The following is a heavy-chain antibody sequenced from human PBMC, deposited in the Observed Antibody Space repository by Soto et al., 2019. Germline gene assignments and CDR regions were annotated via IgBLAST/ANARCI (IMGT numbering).Heavy chain of an antibody. CDR2: ISYDGSNK. Sequence: PVGSLRLSCAASGFTFSSYAMHWVRQAQGKGLEWVAVISYDGSNKYYADSVKGRFTIARDNSKNTLYLQMNSLRAEDTAVYYCARDRSIRRDGYNIGYWGHGTLVTFSS. J-gene: IGHJ4*01. V-gene: IGHV3-30-3*01. CDR3: ARDRSIRRDGYNIGY. D-gene: IGHD5-12*01. CDR1: GFTFSSYA.